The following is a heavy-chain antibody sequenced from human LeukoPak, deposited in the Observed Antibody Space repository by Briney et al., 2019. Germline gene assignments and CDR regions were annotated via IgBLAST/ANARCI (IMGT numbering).Heavy chain of an antibody. CDR2: ISAYNGNT. D-gene: IGHD6-19*01. J-gene: IGHJ6*02. V-gene: IGHV1-18*01. CDR1: DHSFTSYA. CDR3: ARDPLSSTWSNYYHAMDV. Sequence: GASVKVSCKASDHSFTSYAINWVRQAPGQGLEWLGWISAYNGNTNYAQKFQDRVTLTTDASTSTAYLELRSLTSDDTAVYYCARDPLSSTWSNYYHAMDVWGPGTTVTVSS.